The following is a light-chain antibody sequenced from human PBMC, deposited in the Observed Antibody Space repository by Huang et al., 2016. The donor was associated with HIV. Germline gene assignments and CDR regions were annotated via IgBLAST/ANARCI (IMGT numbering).Light chain of an antibody. Sequence: DIQMTQSPSTLSASIGDRVTITCRASQSLSGWLAWYQQRPGNAPNLLISKASSLQSGVPPRFSGSGSGTDFILTISSLQPDEFATYYCQQLHNSPYTFGQGTKLEIK. CDR3: QQLHNSPYT. V-gene: IGKV1-5*03. CDR2: KAS. CDR1: QSLSGW. J-gene: IGKJ2*01.